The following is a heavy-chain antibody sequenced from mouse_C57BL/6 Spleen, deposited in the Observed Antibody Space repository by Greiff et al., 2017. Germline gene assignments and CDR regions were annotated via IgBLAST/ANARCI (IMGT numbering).Heavy chain of an antibody. Sequence: QVQLQQPGAELVRPGSSVKLSCKASGYTFTSYWMDWVKQRPGQGLEWIGNIYPSDSETHYNQKFKDKATFTVDKSSSTAYMQLSSLTSEDSAVYYCARSGYYGSSYGDYWGQGTTLTVSS. V-gene: IGHV1-61*01. CDR1: GYTFTSYW. J-gene: IGHJ2*01. D-gene: IGHD1-1*01. CDR2: IYPSDSET. CDR3: ARSGYYGSSYGDY.